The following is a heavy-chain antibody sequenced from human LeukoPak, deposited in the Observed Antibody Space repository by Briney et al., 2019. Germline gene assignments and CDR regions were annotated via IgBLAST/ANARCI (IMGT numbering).Heavy chain of an antibody. CDR3: ASPRSDYYDSSGEIDAFDI. V-gene: IGHV5-51*01. CDR1: GYSFTSYW. CDR2: IYPGDSDT. D-gene: IGHD3-22*01. Sequence: GESLKISCKGSGYSFTSYWIGWVRQMPGKGLEWTGIIYPGDSDTRYSPSFQGQVTISADKSISTAYLQWSSLKASDTAMYYCASPRSDYYDSSGEIDAFDIWGQGTMVTVSS. J-gene: IGHJ3*02.